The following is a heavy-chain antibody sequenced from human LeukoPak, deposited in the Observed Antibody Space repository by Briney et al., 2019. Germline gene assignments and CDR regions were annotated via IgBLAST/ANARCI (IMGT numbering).Heavy chain of an antibody. Sequence: SETLSLTCTVSGGSISSYYWSWIRQPPGKGLEWIGYIYYSGSTNYNPSLKSRVTISVDTSKNQFSLKLSSVTAADTAVYYCARRVKGIAAAGTNWFDPWGQGTLVTVSS. CDR2: IYYSGST. CDR1: GGSISSYY. J-gene: IGHJ5*02. CDR3: ARRVKGIAAAGTNWFDP. D-gene: IGHD6-13*01. V-gene: IGHV4-59*08.